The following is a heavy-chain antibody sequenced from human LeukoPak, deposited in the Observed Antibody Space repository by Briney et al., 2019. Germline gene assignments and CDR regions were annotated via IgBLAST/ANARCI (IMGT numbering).Heavy chain of an antibody. CDR2: INYSGST. CDR1: GGSISSYY. V-gene: IGHV4-59*01. Sequence: PSETLSLTCTVSGGSISSYYWSWIRQPPGKGLEWIGYINYSGSTNYNPSLKSRVTISVDTSKNQFSLKLSSVTAADTAVYYCASGEWVLEDWGQGTLVTVSS. J-gene: IGHJ4*02. CDR3: ASGEWVLED. D-gene: IGHD3-3*01.